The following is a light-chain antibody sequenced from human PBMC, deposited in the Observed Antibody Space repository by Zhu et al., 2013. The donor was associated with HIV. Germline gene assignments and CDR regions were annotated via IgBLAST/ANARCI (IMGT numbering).Light chain of an antibody. V-gene: IGLV3-1*01. Sequence: SYEVTQPPSVSVSPGQTATITCSGDSLGNKYTYWYHQKPGQSPVLIIYEDTKRPSGIPERFFGSNSGNTATLTISGTQTMDEADYYCQTWDSSTAVVFGGGTKLTVL. J-gene: IGLJ2*01. CDR1: SLGNKY. CDR3: QTWDSSTAVV. CDR2: EDT.